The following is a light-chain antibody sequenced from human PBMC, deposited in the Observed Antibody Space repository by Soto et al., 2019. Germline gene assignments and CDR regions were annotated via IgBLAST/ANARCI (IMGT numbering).Light chain of an antibody. V-gene: IGLV2-23*02. CDR2: EVS. Sequence: QSALTQPASVSGSPGQSITISCTGTSSDVGGYNYVSWYQQYPGKAPKLMIYEVSNRPSGVSNHFSGSKSGNTASLTISGLKVEDEADYYCCSSGGSPTYVFGTGTKVTVL. CDR1: SSDVGGYNY. CDR3: CSSGGSPTYV. J-gene: IGLJ1*01.